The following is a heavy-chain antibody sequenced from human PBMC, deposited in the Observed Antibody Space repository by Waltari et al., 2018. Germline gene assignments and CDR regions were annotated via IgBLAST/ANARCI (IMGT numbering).Heavy chain of an antibody. CDR2: INQSGST. D-gene: IGHD3-16*02. CDR1: GGSFSGYY. J-gene: IGHJ4*02. Sequence: QVQLQQWGAGLLKPSETLSLTCAVYGGSFSGYYWSWIRRPPGKGLEWIGEINQSGSTNYNPALKSRVTISVDTSKNQFSLKLSSVTAADTAVYYCARGRDYVWGSYRPKYYFDYWGQGTLVTVSS. CDR3: ARGRDYVWGSYRPKYYFDY. V-gene: IGHV4-34*01.